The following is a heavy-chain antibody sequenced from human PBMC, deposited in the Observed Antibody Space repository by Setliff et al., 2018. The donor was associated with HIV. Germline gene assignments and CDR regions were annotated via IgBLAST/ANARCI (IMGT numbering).Heavy chain of an antibody. CDR3: ARDSRTYYYDSSGYSPPLRAFDI. Sequence: PSETLSLTCTVSGGSISSSSYYWGWVRQPPGKGLEWIGSMYYSGSPYHNPSLKSRVTISADTSKNQFSLNLSSVTAADTAVYYCARDSRTYYYDSSGYSPPLRAFDIWGQGTMVTVSS. CDR2: MYYSGSP. D-gene: IGHD3-22*01. V-gene: IGHV4-39*07. J-gene: IGHJ3*02. CDR1: GGSISSSSYY.